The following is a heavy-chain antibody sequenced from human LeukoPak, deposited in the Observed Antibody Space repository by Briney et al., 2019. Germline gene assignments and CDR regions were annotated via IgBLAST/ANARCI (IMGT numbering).Heavy chain of an antibody. V-gene: IGHV4-59*01. J-gene: IGHJ6*03. Sequence: PSETLSLTCTVSGGSISSYYWSWIRQPPGKGLEWIGYIYYSGSTNYNPSLKSRVTISVDTSKNQFSLKLSSVTAADTAVYYCARAAHYDFWSGPPGYYMDVWGKGTTVTVSS. CDR2: IYYSGST. D-gene: IGHD3-3*01. CDR1: GGSISSYY. CDR3: ARAAHYDFWSGPPGYYMDV.